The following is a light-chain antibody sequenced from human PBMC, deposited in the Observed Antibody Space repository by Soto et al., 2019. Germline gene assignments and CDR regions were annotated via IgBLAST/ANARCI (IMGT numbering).Light chain of an antibody. CDR2: EVS. J-gene: IGLJ1*01. CDR3: SSHKSRRTFV. V-gene: IGLV2-14*01. Sequence: QSALTQPASVSGSPGQSITISCTGSSTDVGGYNYVSWYQQHPGKAPQLMISEVSKRPSGVSDRFSGSKSGNTASLTISGLQDEEEAEYYRSSHKSRRTFVFGTGTKGTV. CDR1: STDVGGYNY.